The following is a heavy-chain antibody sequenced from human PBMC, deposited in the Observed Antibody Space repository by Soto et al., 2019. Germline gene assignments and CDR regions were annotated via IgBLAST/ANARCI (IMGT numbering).Heavy chain of an antibody. D-gene: IGHD2-15*01. CDR2: IKQDGSAK. CDR1: GFTFWGDW. J-gene: IGHJ4*02. CDR3: ARDFYGGFSYGPGDN. V-gene: IGHV3-7*01. Sequence: EVQLVESGGGLVQPGGSLRLSCVASGFTFWGDWMSWVRQAPGKGLEWVANIKQDGSAKQYLDSVRGRFTISSDNSKNSVYLQMNSLRAEDTALYYCARDFYGGFSYGPGDNWGQGTLVTVSS.